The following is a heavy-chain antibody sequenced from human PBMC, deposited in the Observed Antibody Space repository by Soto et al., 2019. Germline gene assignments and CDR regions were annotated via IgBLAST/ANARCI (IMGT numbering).Heavy chain of an antibody. V-gene: IGHV4-59*01. CDR3: ARAGDLVMIKFGGVIANYYFDY. D-gene: IGHD3-16*02. J-gene: IGHJ4*02. CDR2: IYYSGST. CDR1: GGSISSYY. Sequence: PSETLSLTCTVSGGSISSYYWSWIRQPPGKGLEWIGYIYYSGSTNYNPSLKSRVTISVDTSKNQFSLKLSSVTAADTAVYYCARAGDLVMIKFGGVIANYYFDYWGQGTLVTVSS.